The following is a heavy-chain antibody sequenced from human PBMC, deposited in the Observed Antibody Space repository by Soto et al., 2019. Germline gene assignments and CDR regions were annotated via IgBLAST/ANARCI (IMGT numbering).Heavy chain of an antibody. D-gene: IGHD3-22*01. J-gene: IGHJ4*02. CDR1: GLTFSSYS. CDR3: AGSNGYFVRAS. V-gene: IGHV3-48*01. CDR2: ISSSSSTI. Sequence: GGSLRLSCAASGLTFSSYSVNWVRQAPGKGLEWVSYISSSSSTIYYADSVKGRFTISRDNAKNSLYLQMNSLRAEDTAVYYCAGSNGYFVRASWGQGTPVTVSS.